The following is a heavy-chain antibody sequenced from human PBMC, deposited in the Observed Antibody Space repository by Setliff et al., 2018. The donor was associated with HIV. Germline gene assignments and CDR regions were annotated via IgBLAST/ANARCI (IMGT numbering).Heavy chain of an antibody. Sequence: ASVKVSCKASGYTFTSYIMNWVRQAPGQGLEWMGWISAYNGNTKYAQKFQGRVTMTTDTSTSTAYMELRSPRSDDTAVYYCARSRYDSGGYPDAFDIWGQGTMVTVSS. CDR1: GYTFTSYI. V-gene: IGHV1-18*01. D-gene: IGHD3-22*01. CDR2: ISAYNGNT. CDR3: ARSRYDSGGYPDAFDI. J-gene: IGHJ3*02.